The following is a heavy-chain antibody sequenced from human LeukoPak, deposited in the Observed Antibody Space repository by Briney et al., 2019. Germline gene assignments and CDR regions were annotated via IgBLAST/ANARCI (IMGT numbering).Heavy chain of an antibody. CDR3: VREDTPATANY. CDR1: GFNFANHA. D-gene: IGHD2-21*02. J-gene: IGHJ4*02. V-gene: IGHV3-23*01. CDR2: ISGGGDIT. Sequence: GGSLRLSCAASGFNFANHAMSWVRQTAGKGLEWVSAISGGGDITYYADSVKGRFTISRDNSKDTLFPQMHSLRPGDTAVYYCVREDTPATANYWGQGTLVTISS.